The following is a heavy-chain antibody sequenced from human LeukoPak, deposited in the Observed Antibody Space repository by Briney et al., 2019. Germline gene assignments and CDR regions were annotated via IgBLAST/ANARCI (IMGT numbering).Heavy chain of an antibody. CDR3: TTDAPTTVDY. J-gene: IGHJ4*02. CDR1: GFTFSGST. V-gene: IGHV3-73*01. D-gene: IGHD4-11*01. Sequence: GGSLRLSRAASGFTFSGSTMHWVRQAPGRGLEWVAHIRSRANSYATAYAASVKGRFTISRDDSKNTAYLQMNSLKTEDTAVYYCTTDAPTTVDYWGQGTLVTVSS. CDR2: IRSRANSYAT.